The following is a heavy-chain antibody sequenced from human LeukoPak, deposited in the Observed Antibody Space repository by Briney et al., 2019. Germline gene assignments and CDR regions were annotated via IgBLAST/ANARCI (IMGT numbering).Heavy chain of an antibody. Sequence: SETLSLTCTVSGGSISSSSYYWGWIRQPPVKGLEWIGSIYYSGSTYYNPSLKSRVTISVDTSKNQFPLKLSSVTAADTAVYYCARSYSSSWFIDYWGQGTLVTVSS. V-gene: IGHV4-39*06. CDR1: GGSISSSSYY. D-gene: IGHD6-13*01. CDR2: IYYSGST. CDR3: ARSYSSSWFIDY. J-gene: IGHJ4*02.